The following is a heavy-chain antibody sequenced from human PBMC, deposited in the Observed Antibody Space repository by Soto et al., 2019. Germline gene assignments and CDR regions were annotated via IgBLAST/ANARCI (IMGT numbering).Heavy chain of an antibody. CDR3: ARLWLYGSWFVGRKVWLDNWFDP. J-gene: IGHJ5*02. D-gene: IGHD3-10*01. CDR1: GGSISSYY. CDR2: IYYSGST. Sequence: SETLSLTCTVSGGSISSYYWSWIRQPPGKGLEWIGYIYYSGSTNYNPSLKSRVTISVDTSKNQFSLKLSSVTAADTAVYYCARLWLYGSWFVGRKVWLDNWFDPWGQGTLVTVSS. V-gene: IGHV4-59*08.